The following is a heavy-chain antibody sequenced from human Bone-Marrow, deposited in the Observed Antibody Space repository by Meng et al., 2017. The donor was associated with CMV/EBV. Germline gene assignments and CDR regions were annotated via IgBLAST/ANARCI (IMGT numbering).Heavy chain of an antibody. CDR1: GFLFSGSA. Sequence: GESLKISCAASGFLFSGSAMHWVRQASGKGLEWVGRIRSKANSYATAYAASVKGRFTISRDDSKNTAYLQMNSLKTEDTAVYYCTSVKGIAASWGQGTLVTVSS. J-gene: IGHJ5*02. CDR3: TSVKGIAAS. V-gene: IGHV3-73*01. D-gene: IGHD6-13*01. CDR2: IRSKANSYAT.